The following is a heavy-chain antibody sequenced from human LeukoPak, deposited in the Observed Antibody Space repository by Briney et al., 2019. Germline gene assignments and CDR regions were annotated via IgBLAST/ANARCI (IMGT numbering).Heavy chain of an antibody. CDR3: AKVNYYDSTGFFDY. CDR2: ISGSGGRT. D-gene: IGHD3-22*01. V-gene: IGHV3-23*01. CDR1: GLTFSSYA. Sequence: GGSLRLSCAASGLTFSSYAMSWVRQAPGKGLEWVSAISGSGGRTDYADSVKGRFTISRDDSKNTLYLQMNSLRAEDTAVYYCAKVNYYDSTGFFDYWGQGTLVTVSS. J-gene: IGHJ4*02.